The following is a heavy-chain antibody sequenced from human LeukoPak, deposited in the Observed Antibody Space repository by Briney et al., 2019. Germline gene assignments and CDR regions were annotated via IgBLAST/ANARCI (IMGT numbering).Heavy chain of an antibody. D-gene: IGHD3-3*01. CDR2: ISYDGSNK. V-gene: IGHV3-30*03. J-gene: IGHJ6*02. CDR3: ARGARRNYDFWSGYSPYYYYGMDV. CDR1: GFTFSSYW. Sequence: PGGSLRLSCAASGFTFSSYWMSWVRQAPGKGLEWVAVISYDGSNKYYADSVKGRFTISRDNSKNTLYLQMNSLRAEDTAVYYCARGARRNYDFWSGYSPYYYYGMDVWGQGTTVTVSS.